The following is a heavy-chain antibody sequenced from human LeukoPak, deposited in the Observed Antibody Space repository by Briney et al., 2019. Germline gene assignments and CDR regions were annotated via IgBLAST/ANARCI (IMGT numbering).Heavy chain of an antibody. CDR1: GVSISSSSYS. CDR2: VSHSGSI. D-gene: IGHD5-12*01. V-gene: IGHV4-39*01. Sequence: SETLSLTCTVSGVSISSSSYSWGWIRQPPGKGLEWIGSVSHSGSINYDPSLKNRVTISVDTSKNQFSLKLSSVTAADTAVYYCWAIVTTIKLDFWGQGTLVTVSS. CDR3: WAIVTTIKLDF. J-gene: IGHJ4*02.